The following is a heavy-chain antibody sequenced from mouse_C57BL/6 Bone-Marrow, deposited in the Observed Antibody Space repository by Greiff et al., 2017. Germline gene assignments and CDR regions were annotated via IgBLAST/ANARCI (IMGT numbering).Heavy chain of an antibody. CDR3: ARSLTCFYAMDY. Sequence: LQPSGAELVRPGSSVKLFCKDSYFAFMARAMHWVKQRPGPGLEWVGSFTTYNDATEYSENFKGKAKLTANTSSSTAYMALSSLTSEDSAVYYCARSLTCFYAMDYWGQGTSVTVSS. CDR1: YFAFMARA. V-gene: IGHV1-49*01. J-gene: IGHJ4*01. CDR2: FTTYNDAT.